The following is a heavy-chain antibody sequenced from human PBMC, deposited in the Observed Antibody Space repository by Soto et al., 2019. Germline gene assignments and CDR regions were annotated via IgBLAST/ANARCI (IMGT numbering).Heavy chain of an antibody. J-gene: IGHJ6*02. CDR3: AREGYSSSSKHYYYGMDV. V-gene: IGHV1-46*01. Sequence: GASVKVSCKASGYTFTSYAIHWVRQAPGQRLEWMGIINPSAGSTSYAQKFQGRVTMTRDTSTSTVYMELSSLRSEDTAVYYCAREGYSSSSKHYYYGMDVWGQGTTVTVSS. D-gene: IGHD6-6*01. CDR1: GYTFTSYA. CDR2: INPSAGST.